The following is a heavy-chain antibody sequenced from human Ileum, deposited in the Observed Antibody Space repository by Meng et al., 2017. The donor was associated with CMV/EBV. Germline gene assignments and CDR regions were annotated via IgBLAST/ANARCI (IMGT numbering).Heavy chain of an antibody. CDR1: GGSTTDY. Sequence: LQLTESGPGPGKPSETLSLTCSVSGGSTTDYWGWIRQPPGKGLEWIGSISYSGTTYYNPSLKSRLTVSLDTSKTQFSLMLTSVTAADTAVYYCARDMSIRWFYYWGQGTLVTVSS. CDR2: ISYSGTT. D-gene: IGHD3-3*02. V-gene: IGHV4-39*07. CDR3: ARDMSIRWFYY. J-gene: IGHJ4*02.